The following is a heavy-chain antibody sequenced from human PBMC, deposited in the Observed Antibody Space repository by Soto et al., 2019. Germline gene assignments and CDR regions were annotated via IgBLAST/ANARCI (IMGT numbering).Heavy chain of an antibody. D-gene: IGHD3-10*01. J-gene: IGHJ6*02. CDR2: LNGAGGST. Sequence: GGSLKFSCAASGFTFSDYAMTWVRHFPGRGLEWVSSLNGAGGSTYYADSVRGRFTISRDNSQNTLFLQMNRLTVDDTAIYYCAAPRDEYGSGISWFTYGMDVWGQGTTVTVSS. V-gene: IGHV3-23*01. CDR1: GFTFSDYA. CDR3: AAPRDEYGSGISWFTYGMDV.